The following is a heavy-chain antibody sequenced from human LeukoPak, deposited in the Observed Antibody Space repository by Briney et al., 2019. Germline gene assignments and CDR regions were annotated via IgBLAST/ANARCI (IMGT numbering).Heavy chain of an antibody. J-gene: IGHJ3*01. CDR2: MYSGGST. CDR3: ARDRYCSGGSCYGDAFDL. V-gene: IGHV3-53*01. CDR1: GFSVRSNY. Sequence: GGSLRLSCAASGFSVRSNYMSWVRQSPRKGLEWVSIMYSGGSTDYADSVKGRFIISRDPSKKTLYLQMNSLRAEDTAVYYCARDRYCSGGSCYGDAFDLWGQGTMVTVSS. D-gene: IGHD2-15*01.